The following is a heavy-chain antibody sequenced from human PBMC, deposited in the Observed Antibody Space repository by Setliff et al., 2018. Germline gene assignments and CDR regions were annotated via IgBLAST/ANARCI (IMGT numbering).Heavy chain of an antibody. V-gene: IGHV1-18*01. CDR1: GYTFTYFG. CDR2: ISGHNGKT. CDR3: VRDRTAYSYGLDV. Sequence: GASVKVSCKASGYTFTYFGVSWLRLAPGQGLEWMGWISGHNGKTIIEPKFQGRVALTTDTGSDTAYMELRNLRSADAAVYYCVRDRTAYSYGLDVWGQGTTVTVSS. D-gene: IGHD5-18*01. J-gene: IGHJ6*02.